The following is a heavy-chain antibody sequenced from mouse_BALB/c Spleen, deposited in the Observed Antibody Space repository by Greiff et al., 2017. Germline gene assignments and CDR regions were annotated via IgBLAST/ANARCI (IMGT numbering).Heavy chain of an antibody. CDR2: IRLKSNNYAT. CDR3: TYRYDGKTWFAY. CDR1: GFTFSNYW. D-gene: IGHD2-14*01. J-gene: IGHJ3*01. V-gene: IGHV6-6*02. Sequence: EVKLMESGGGLVQPGGSMKLSCVASGFTFSNYWMNWVRQSPEKGLEWVAEIRLKSNNYATHYAESVKGRFTISRDDSKSSVYLQMNNLRAEDTGIYYCTYRYDGKTWFAYWGQGTLVTVSA.